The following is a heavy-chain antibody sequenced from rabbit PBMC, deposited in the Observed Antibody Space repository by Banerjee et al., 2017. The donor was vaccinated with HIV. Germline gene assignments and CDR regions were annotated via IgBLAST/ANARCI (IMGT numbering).Heavy chain of an antibody. CDR2: IYTSSSDDT. J-gene: IGHJ4*01. CDR3: ARDLAGVIGWNFGL. V-gene: IGHV1S45*01. D-gene: IGHD4-1*01. CDR1: GFDLSSYHY. Sequence: QEQLEESGGGLVKPEGSLTLTCKACGFDLSSYHYICWVRPAPGKGLEWIACIYTSSSDDTWYASWAKGRFTISKTSWTTVTLQMTSLTAADTATYFCARDLAGVIGWNFGLWGQGTLVTVS.